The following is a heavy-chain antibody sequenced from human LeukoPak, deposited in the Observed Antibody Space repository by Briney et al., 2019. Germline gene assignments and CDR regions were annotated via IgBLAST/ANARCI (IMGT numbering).Heavy chain of an antibody. V-gene: IGHV4-34*01. J-gene: IGHJ6*02. D-gene: IGHD3-3*01. Sequence: SETLSLTCAVYGGSFSGYYWSWIRQPPGKGLEWIGEINHSGSTYYNPSLKSRVTISVDTSKNQFSLKLSSVTAADTAVYYCARGRRITIFAHYYGMDVWGQGTTVTVSS. CDR3: ARGRRITIFAHYYGMDV. CDR2: INHSGST. CDR1: GGSFSGYY.